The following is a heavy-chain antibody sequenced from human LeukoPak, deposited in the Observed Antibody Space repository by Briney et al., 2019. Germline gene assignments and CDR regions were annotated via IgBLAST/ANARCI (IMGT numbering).Heavy chain of an antibody. V-gene: IGHV3-66*01. CDR1: GFTVSSTY. D-gene: IGHD4-11*01. CDR2: IYSGGST. Sequence: GGSLRLSCAVSGFTVSSTYMSWVRQAPGKGLEWVSVIYSGGSTYYADSVKGRFTISRDKSKNTLYLQMNSLRAEDTAVYYCANGATVTTPGSYWGQGTLVTVSS. J-gene: IGHJ4*02. CDR3: ANGATVTTPGSY.